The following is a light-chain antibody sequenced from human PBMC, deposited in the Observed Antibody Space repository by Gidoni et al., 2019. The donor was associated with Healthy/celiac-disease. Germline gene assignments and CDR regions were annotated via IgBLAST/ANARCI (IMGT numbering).Light chain of an antibody. CDR3: QVWDSSSDRV. CDR2: DDS. Sequence: SYVLTQPPSVSVAPGQTARITCGGNNIGSKSVHWYQQKPGQAPVLVVYDDSDRPSGIPEGFSGSNSGNTATLTISRVEAGDEADYYCQVWDSSSDRVFGGGTKLTVL. V-gene: IGLV3-21*02. CDR1: NIGSKS. J-gene: IGLJ3*02.